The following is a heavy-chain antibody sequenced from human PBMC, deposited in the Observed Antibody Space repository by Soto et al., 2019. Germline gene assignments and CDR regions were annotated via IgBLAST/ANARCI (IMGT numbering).Heavy chain of an antibody. Sequence: QVQVQESGPGLVQPSQTLPLTCPVSGTSIGIGDYYWSWIRQPPGRGLEWIGYISDSGATFYNPSLKSRLTISVDTSSNRFSLKLSSVTAADTAVYYCAREYVRLHTYYGMDVWGQGTTVTVSS. V-gene: IGHV4-30-4*08. CDR3: AREYVRLHTYYGMDV. D-gene: IGHD2-8*01. CDR1: GTSIGIGDYY. J-gene: IGHJ6*02. CDR2: ISDSGAT.